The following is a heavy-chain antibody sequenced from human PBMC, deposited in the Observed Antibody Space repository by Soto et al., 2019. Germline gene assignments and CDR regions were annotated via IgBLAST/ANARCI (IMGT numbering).Heavy chain of an antibody. J-gene: IGHJ4*02. V-gene: IGHV4-39*01. CDR1: GGSISSSSYY. CDR3: ASMDDGDVLMVYAMGY. Sequence: QLQLQESGPGLVKPSETLSLTCTVSGGSISSSSYYWGWIRQPPGKGLEWIGSIYYSGSTYYNPSLKSRVTIAVDTSKNLFSLKLGSVTAADTAVYYCASMDDGDVLMVYAMGYWGQGTLVTVSS. CDR2: IYYSGST. D-gene: IGHD2-8*01.